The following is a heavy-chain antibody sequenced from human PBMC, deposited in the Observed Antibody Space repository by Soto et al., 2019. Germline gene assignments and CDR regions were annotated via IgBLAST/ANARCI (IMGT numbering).Heavy chain of an antibody. CDR1: GESISTVDYF. D-gene: IGHD2-15*01. Sequence: SETLSLTWSVSGESISTVDYFWAWIRQPPGQALEYIGYIYKSATTYYNPSFEGRVAISLDTSKSHFSLNVTSVTAADTAVYFCARGRYCLTGRCFPNWFDSWGQGTLVTVSS. CDR3: ARGRYCLTGRCFPNWFDS. J-gene: IGHJ5*01. V-gene: IGHV4-30-4*01. CDR2: IYKSATT.